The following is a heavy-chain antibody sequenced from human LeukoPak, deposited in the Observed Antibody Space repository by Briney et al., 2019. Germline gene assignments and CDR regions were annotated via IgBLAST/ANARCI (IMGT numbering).Heavy chain of an antibody. J-gene: IGHJ4*02. CDR1: GFSFSGHW. V-gene: IGHV3-74*01. D-gene: IGHD6-6*01. CDR3: ARGPNSNWSGLDF. Sequence: GGSLRLSCIASGFSFSGHWMHWARQLPGKGLVWVSRISPTGSTTSYADSVKGRFTVSRDNAKNTLYLQVNNLRAEDTAVYYCARGPNSNWSGLDFWGQGALLTVSS. CDR2: ISPTGSTT.